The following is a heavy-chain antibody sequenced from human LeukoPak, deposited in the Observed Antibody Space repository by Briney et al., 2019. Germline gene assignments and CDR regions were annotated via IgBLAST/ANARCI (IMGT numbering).Heavy chain of an antibody. CDR2: IYYSGST. V-gene: IGHV4-59*01. J-gene: IGHJ4*02. Sequence: SETLSLTCTVSGGSISSYYWRWIRQPPGEGLEGIGYIYYSGSTNYNPSLKSRVTISVDTSKNQFSLKLSSVPAADTAVYYCARQTTVAYYFDYWGQGTLVTVSS. CDR1: GGSISSYY. D-gene: IGHD4-23*01. CDR3: ARQTTVAYYFDY.